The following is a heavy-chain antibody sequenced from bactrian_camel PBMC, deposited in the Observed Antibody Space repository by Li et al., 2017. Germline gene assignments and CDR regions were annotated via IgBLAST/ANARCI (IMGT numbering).Heavy chain of an antibody. V-gene: IGHV3-2*01. J-gene: IGHJ4*01. CDR3: ATTGFDY. Sequence: HVQLVESGGGLVQPGGSLRLSCAASGFTFTTNYMNWVRQAPGKGLEWVSTINGDGTNTVYLDSVKGRFTISRDNAKNTVYLQMNSLSSEDTALYYCATTGFDYWGQGTQVTVS. CDR1: GFTFTTNY. CDR2: INGDGTNT. D-gene: IGHD5*01.